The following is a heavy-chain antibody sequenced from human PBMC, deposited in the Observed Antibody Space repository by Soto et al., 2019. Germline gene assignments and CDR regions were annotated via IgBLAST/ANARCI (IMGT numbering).Heavy chain of an antibody. V-gene: IGHV1-3*01. CDR3: ARSLSASGVAAAGPYYYYYGMDV. D-gene: IGHD6-13*01. CDR1: GYTFTSYA. Sequence: GASVKVSCKASGYTFTSYAMHWGRQAPGQRLEWMGWINAGNGNTKYSQKFQGRVTITRDTSASTAYVELSSLRSEDTAVYYCARSLSASGVAAAGPYYYYYGMDVWGQGTTVTVSS. CDR2: INAGNGNT. J-gene: IGHJ6*02.